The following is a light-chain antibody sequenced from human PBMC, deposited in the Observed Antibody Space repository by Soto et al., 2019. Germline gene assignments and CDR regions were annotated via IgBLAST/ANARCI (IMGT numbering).Light chain of an antibody. CDR1: SSDVGGYNY. CDR3: SSYTARSTWL. J-gene: IGLJ3*02. Sequence: QSVLTQPASVSGSPGQSITISCTGTSSDVGGYNYVSWYQQHPGTSPKLMIYEVSNRPSGVSNRFSGSKSGNTASLIISGLQAEDEGDYYCSSYTARSTWLFGGGTKVTVL. V-gene: IGLV2-14*01. CDR2: EVS.